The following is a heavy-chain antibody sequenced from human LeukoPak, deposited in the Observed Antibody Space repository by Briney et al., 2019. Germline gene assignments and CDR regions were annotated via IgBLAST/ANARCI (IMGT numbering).Heavy chain of an antibody. V-gene: IGHV3-48*04. CDR1: GFTFSSYS. D-gene: IGHD3-22*01. J-gene: IGHJ4*02. CDR3: ARVWSSGYTKDY. CDR2: ISSSSSTI. Sequence: GGSLRLSCAASGFTFSSYSIDWVRQAPGKGLEWLSYISSSSSTIYYADSVKGRFTISRDNAKNSVYLQMNSLRAEDTAVYYCARVWSSGYTKDYWGQGTLLTVSS.